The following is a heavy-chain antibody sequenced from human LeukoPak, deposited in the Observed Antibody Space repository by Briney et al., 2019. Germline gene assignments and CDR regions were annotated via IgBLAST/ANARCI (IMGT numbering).Heavy chain of an antibody. CDR1: GFTFSSYD. J-gene: IGHJ4*02. V-gene: IGHV3-13*01. CDR2: IGTAGDT. CDR3: SRGSLPDENTYYFDY. Sequence: GGSLRLSCAASGFTFSSYDMHWVRQATGKGLEWVSAIGTAGDTYYPGSVKGRFAISRENAKNSLYLQMNSLRAGDTAAYYCSRGSLPDENTYYFDYWGQGTLVTVSS. D-gene: IGHD1-14*01.